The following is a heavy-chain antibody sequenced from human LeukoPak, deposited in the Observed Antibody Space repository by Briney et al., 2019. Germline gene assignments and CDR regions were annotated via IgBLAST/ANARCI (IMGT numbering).Heavy chain of an antibody. CDR3: GKSAPSGFDP. J-gene: IGHJ5*02. CDR2: ITPFNGNT. CDR1: GYTFTYCY. V-gene: IGHV1-45*02. Sequence: GASVKVSCKASGYTFTYCYLHWVRQAPGQALEWMGWITPFNGNTNYAQKFQDRVTITRDRSMSTAYMELSSLRSEDTAVYYCGKSAPSGFDPWGQGTLVTVSS.